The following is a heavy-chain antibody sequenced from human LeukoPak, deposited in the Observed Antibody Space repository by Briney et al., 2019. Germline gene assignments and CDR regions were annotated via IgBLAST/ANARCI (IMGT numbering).Heavy chain of an antibody. Sequence: SETLSLTCTVSGGSITSDKYYWGWIRQPPGKGLEWIGSIYYSGSTYYNPSLKSRVTISVDTSKNQFSLKLSSVTAADTAVYYCARHESSGYYSSFDYWGQGTLVTVSS. V-gene: IGHV4-39*01. CDR1: GGSITSDKYY. CDR2: IYYSGST. J-gene: IGHJ4*02. D-gene: IGHD3-22*01. CDR3: ARHESSGYYSSFDY.